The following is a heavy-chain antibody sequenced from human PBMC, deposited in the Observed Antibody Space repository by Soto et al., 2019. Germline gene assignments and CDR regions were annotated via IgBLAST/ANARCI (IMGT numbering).Heavy chain of an antibody. V-gene: IGHV4-39*01. CDR2: ILHSGST. CDR1: DGSVSISTYY. Sequence: SETLSLTCSVSDGSVSISTYYWAWVRQTPGKGLEWLGSILHSGSTYYNPSLKSRLTLSVDTSEDQFSLNLSSVTATDTGVYYCATLPAAMYFYGSDVWGPGTTVTVSS. CDR3: ATLPAAMYFYGSDV. D-gene: IGHD2-2*01. J-gene: IGHJ6*02.